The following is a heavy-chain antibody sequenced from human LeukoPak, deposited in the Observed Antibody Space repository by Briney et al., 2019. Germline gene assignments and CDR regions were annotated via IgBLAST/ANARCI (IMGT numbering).Heavy chain of an antibody. Sequence: PGGSLRLSCAASGFRFSDYYMTWIRQAPGKGLEWVSYISSSGYNIHYADSVKGRFTISRDNAKNSLYLQMDSLSVDDTAVYYCAREIYRSSVHWYFDLWGRGTLVTVSS. CDR3: AREIYRSSVHWYFDL. V-gene: IGHV3-11*01. CDR2: ISSSGYNI. J-gene: IGHJ2*01. CDR1: GFRFSDYY. D-gene: IGHD3-16*02.